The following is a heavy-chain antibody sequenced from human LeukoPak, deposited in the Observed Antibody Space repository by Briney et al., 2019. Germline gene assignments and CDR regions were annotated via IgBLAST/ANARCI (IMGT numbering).Heavy chain of an antibody. V-gene: IGHV4-39*07. J-gene: IGHJ4*02. CDR3: ASRITMVRGVLH. CDR2: IYYSGST. Sequence: SETLSLTCTVSGGSISSSSYYWGWIRQPPGKGLEWIGSIYYSGSTYYNPSLKSRVTISVDTSKNQFSLKLSSVTAADTAVYYCASRITMVRGVLHWGQGTLVTVSS. CDR1: GGSISSSSYY. D-gene: IGHD3-10*01.